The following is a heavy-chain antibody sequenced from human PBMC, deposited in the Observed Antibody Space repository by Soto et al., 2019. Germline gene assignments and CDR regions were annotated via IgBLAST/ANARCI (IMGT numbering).Heavy chain of an antibody. CDR1: GGSFTKTSYY. Sequence: VQLQESGPGLVKPSETLSLTCSVSGGSFTKTSYYWSWIRQPPGKGLEWIGYFHHTGATKYNPPLKGHVTISRDTTRNPLSPRQSSVTAADTAMYYCARDHVIFVSRPRSPSFYHGMDVSGRATTVPVSS. V-gene: IGHV4-61*01. D-gene: IGHD3-9*01. CDR2: FHHTGAT. CDR3: ARDHVIFVSRPRSPSFYHGMDV. J-gene: IGHJ6*02.